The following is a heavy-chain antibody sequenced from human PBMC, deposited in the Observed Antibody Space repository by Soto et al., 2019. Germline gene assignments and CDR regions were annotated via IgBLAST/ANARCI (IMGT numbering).Heavy chain of an antibody. CDR1: GYSLTSYW. V-gene: IGHV5-51*01. Sequence: GESLKISCKGSGYSLTSYWIGWVRQMPGKGLEWMGIIYPGDSDTRYSPSFQGQVTISADKSISTAYLQWSSLKASDTAMYYCARRNIVVVPAALRDYYYYYMDVWGKGTTVTVSS. J-gene: IGHJ6*03. CDR3: ARRNIVVVPAALRDYYYYYMDV. CDR2: IYPGDSDT. D-gene: IGHD2-2*01.